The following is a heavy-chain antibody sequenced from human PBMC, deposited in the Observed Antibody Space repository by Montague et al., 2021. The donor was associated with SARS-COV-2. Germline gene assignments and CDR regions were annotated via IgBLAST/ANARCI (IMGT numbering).Heavy chain of an antibody. Sequence: SETLSLTCNVSGGSISNYYWSWIRQPAGKGLEWIGRIYSSGSINYNPSLKTQITLSVDTSKNQLSLRLNSVTAAETAVYYCARNPGEYYGMDVWGQGTTVTVSS. CDR3: ARNPGEYYGMDV. J-gene: IGHJ6*02. V-gene: IGHV4-4*07. CDR1: GGSISNYY. D-gene: IGHD3-16*01. CDR2: IYSSGSI.